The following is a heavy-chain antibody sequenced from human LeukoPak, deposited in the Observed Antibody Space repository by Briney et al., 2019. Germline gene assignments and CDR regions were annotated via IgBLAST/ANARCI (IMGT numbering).Heavy chain of an antibody. CDR2: ISYDGSNK. D-gene: IGHD1-1*01. CDR1: GFTFSSYA. Sequence: PGRSLRLSCAASGFTFSSYAMHWVRQAPGKGLEGVAVISYDGSNKYYADSVKGRFTISRDNSKNTLYLQMNSLRAEDTAVYYCARDSANDEVPSHFDYWGQGTLVTVSS. J-gene: IGHJ4*02. V-gene: IGHV3-30*04. CDR3: ARDSANDEVPSHFDY.